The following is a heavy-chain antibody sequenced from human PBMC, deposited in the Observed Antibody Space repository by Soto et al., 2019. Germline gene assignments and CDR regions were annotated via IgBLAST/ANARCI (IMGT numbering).Heavy chain of an antibody. D-gene: IGHD3-10*01. CDR1: GFTVSSLW. CDR2: IKPDGSDQ. Sequence: EVQLVESGGGLVLPGGSLRLYCAASGFTVSSLWMSWVRQAPGKGLEWVANIKPDGSDQYYVDSVKGRFTISRDNARNSLYLQMNSLRGDDTAVYYCTRAGGSYYFDFWGQGTLVTVSA. CDR3: TRAGGSYYFDF. V-gene: IGHV3-7*01. J-gene: IGHJ4*02.